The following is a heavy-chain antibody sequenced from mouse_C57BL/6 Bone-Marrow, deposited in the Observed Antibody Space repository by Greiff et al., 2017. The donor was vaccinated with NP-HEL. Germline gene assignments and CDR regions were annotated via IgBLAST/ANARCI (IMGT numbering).Heavy chain of an antibody. CDR2: ISSGGSYT. Sequence: EVMLVESGGDLVKPGGSLKLSCAASGFTFSSYGMSWVRQTPDKRLEWVATISSGGSYTYYPDSVKGRFTISRANAKNTLYLQMSSLKAEDTAMYYCARRDVFMVRGPMDYWGQGTSVTVSS. V-gene: IGHV5-6*02. J-gene: IGHJ4*01. CDR3: ARRDVFMVRGPMDY. D-gene: IGHD2-2*01. CDR1: GFTFSSYG.